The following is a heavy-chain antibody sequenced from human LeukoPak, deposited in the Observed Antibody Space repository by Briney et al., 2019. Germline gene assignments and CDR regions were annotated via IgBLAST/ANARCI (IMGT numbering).Heavy chain of an antibody. CDR3: ARGHGDYGGNWFDP. CDR2: IYYSGST. Sequence: SETLSLTCTVSGGSISNGDHYWSWIRQPPGKGLEWIGYIYYSGSTYYNPSLKSRVTITVDTSKNQFSLKLSSVTAADTAVYYCARGHGDYGGNWFDPWGQGTLVTVSS. CDR1: GGSISNGDHY. D-gene: IGHD4-17*01. J-gene: IGHJ5*02. V-gene: IGHV4-30-4*08.